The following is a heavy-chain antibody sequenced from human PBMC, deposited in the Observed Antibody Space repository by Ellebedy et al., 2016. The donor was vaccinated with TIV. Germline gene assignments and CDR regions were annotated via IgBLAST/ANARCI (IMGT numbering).Heavy chain of an antibody. D-gene: IGHD2/OR15-2a*01. Sequence: MPSETLSLTCTVSGGSIRGYYWSWIRQAPGKGLEWIGHVYHTGATNYNHSLKSRVTISMDPAENQVSLKLTSLTAADTAVYYCATWAIGTSQSFSDWGQGALVTVSS. CDR3: ATWAIGTSQSFSD. J-gene: IGHJ4*02. CDR2: VYHTGAT. CDR1: GGSIRGYY. V-gene: IGHV4-59*01.